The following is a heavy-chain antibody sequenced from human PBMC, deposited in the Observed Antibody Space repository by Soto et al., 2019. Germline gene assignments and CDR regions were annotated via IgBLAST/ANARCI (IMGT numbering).Heavy chain of an antibody. CDR3: ARGTGILRDAFEI. D-gene: IGHD2-8*02. Sequence: YGMHCVIKKKRKGLECVSRIKRDGSTTNYADSVKGRFTISRDNAKNSLYLQMNSLRAEDTAVYYGARGTGILRDAFEILGQRTTDTGS. J-gene: IGHJ3*02. CDR1: YG. CDR2: IKRDGSTT. V-gene: IGHV3-74*01.